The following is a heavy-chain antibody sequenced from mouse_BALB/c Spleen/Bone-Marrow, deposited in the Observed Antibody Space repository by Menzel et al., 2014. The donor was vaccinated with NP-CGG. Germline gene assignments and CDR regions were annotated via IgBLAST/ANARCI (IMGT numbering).Heavy chain of an antibody. CDR2: INPYNDGT. CDR3: ARRPSFYGSSYGAMDY. J-gene: IGHJ4*01. Sequence: VQLKESGPELVKPGASVKMSCKASGYTFTNYVMHWVKQKPGQGLEWIGYINPYNDGTKYNEKFKGKATLTSDKSSGTAYMEPSSLTSEDSAVYYCARRPSFYGSSYGAMDYWGQGTSVTVSS. CDR1: GYTFTNYV. V-gene: IGHV1-14*01. D-gene: IGHD1-1*01.